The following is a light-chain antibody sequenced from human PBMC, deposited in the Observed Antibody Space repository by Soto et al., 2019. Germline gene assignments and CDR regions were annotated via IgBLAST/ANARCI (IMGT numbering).Light chain of an antibody. J-gene: IGLJ1*01. Sequence: QSVLAQPASVSGSPGQSVTISCTGPRSDIGDSNFISWYQHSPGKAPRLLIYEVNNRPSGVSKRFSGSKAGNTASLTISGLLDDDEADYFCDSFRSGTILVFGSGTKVTV. CDR1: RSDIGDSNF. CDR2: EVN. CDR3: DSFRSGTILV. V-gene: IGLV2-14*01.